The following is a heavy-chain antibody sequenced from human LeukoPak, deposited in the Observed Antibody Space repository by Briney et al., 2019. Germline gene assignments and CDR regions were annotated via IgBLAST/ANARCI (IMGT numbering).Heavy chain of an antibody. Sequence: PGGSLRLACAASGFTFSISGMHSVRQARGRGLGWVAVIAYDGSNKYYAASVKGRFTISRENSKNTLYQQMNSMRAEDTAVYYCAKPVARAGIPPTGTDYWGQGTLVTVSS. V-gene: IGHV3-30*18. CDR3: AKPVARAGIPPTGTDY. CDR2: IAYDGSNK. CDR1: GFTFSISG. D-gene: IGHD6-13*01. J-gene: IGHJ4*02.